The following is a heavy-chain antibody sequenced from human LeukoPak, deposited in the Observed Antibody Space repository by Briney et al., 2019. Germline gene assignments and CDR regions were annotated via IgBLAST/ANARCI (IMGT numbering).Heavy chain of an antibody. V-gene: IGHV1-46*01. CDR3: ARDNRYCNGGYCSNWFDP. CDR2: INPSGGNT. CDR1: GYTFTSYY. D-gene: IGHD2-15*01. Sequence: GASVKVSCKASGYTFTSYYMHWVRQAPGRGLEWMGIINPSGGNTSYAQKFQGRVTMTRDTSTSTVYMELSSLRSEDTAVYYCARDNRYCNGGYCSNWFDPWGQGTLVTVSP. J-gene: IGHJ5*02.